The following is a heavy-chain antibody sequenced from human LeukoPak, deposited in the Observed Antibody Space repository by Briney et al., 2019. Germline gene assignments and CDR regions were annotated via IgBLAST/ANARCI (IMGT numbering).Heavy chain of an antibody. CDR2: INPNSGGT. CDR3: AREPISGYDPKYFDY. V-gene: IGHV1-2*04. CDR1: GYTFTGYY. J-gene: IGHJ4*02. Sequence: ASVKVSCKASGYTFTGYYMHWVRQAPGQGLEWMGWINPNSGGTNYAQKFQGWVTMTRDTAISTAYMELSRLRSDDTAVYYCAREPISGYDPKYFDYWGQGTLVTVSS. D-gene: IGHD5-12*01.